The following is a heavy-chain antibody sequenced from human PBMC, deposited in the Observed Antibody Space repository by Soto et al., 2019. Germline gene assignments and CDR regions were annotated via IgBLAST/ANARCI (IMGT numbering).Heavy chain of an antibody. V-gene: IGHV4-39*01. CDR2: IYYSGST. Sequence: PSETLSLTCTVSGGSISSSSYYWGWIRQPPGKGLEWIGSIYYSGSTYYNPSLKSRVTISVDTSKNQFSLKLSSVTAADTAVYYCARQSDYGDYVGYWGQGTLVTVSS. J-gene: IGHJ4*02. D-gene: IGHD4-17*01. CDR3: ARQSDYGDYVGY. CDR1: GGSISSSSYY.